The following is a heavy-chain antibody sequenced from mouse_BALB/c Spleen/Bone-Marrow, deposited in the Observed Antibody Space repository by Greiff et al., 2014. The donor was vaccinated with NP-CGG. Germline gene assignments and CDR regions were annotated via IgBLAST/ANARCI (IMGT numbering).Heavy chain of an antibody. CDR3: AKHTLRYYAMDY. V-gene: IGHV2-6-5*01. CDR1: GFSLTDYG. CDR2: IWGGGST. D-gene: IGHD1-1*01. J-gene: IGHJ4*01. Sequence: VKLVESGPGLVAPSQSLSITCTVSGFSLTDYGVSWICQPPGKGLEWLGVIWGGGSTYYNSSLKSRLSISKDNSKSQVFLKMNNLQTDDTAMYYCAKHTLRYYAMDYWGQGTSVTVSS.